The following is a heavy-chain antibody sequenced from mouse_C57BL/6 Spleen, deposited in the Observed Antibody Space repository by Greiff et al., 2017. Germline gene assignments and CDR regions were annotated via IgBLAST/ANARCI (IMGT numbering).Heavy chain of an antibody. CDR1: GYSITSGYY. J-gene: IGHJ4*01. CDR2: ISYDGSN. V-gene: IGHV3-6*01. Sequence: EVQLVESGPGLVKPSQSLSLTCSVTGYSITSGYYWNWIRQFPGNKLEWMGYISYDGSNNYNPSLKNRISITRDTSKNQFFLKLNSVTTEDTATYYCARKEDAMDYWGQGTSVTVSS. CDR3: ARKEDAMDY.